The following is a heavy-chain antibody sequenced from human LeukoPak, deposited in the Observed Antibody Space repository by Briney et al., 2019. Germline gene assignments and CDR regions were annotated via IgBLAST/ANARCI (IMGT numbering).Heavy chain of an antibody. CDR1: GGSISSYY. CDR3: GRVRTGNSGSPEYFED. CDR2: LFYSGNT. J-gene: IGHJ1*01. D-gene: IGHD5-12*01. V-gene: IGHV4-59*01. Sequence: PSETLSLTCTVSGGSISSYYWSWIRQPPGKGLEWIGYLFYSGNTNSNPSLKSRVTISADTSKSQFSLRLNSVTAADTAVYYCGRVRTGNSGSPEYFEDWGQGTLVTVS.